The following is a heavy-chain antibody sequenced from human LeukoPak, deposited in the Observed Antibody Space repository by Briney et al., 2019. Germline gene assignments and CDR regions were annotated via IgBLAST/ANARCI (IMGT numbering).Heavy chain of an antibody. CDR2: IWYDGSNK. CDR1: GFTFSSYG. CDR3: ARDRSSSSGNLDYYFDY. D-gene: IGHD6-6*01. J-gene: IGHJ4*02. Sequence: GRSLRLSCAASGFTFSSYGMHWVRQAPGKGLEWVAVIWYDGSNKYYADSVKGRCTISRDNSKNTLYLQMNSLRAEDTAVYYCARDRSSSSGNLDYYFDYWGQGTLVTVSS. V-gene: IGHV3-33*01.